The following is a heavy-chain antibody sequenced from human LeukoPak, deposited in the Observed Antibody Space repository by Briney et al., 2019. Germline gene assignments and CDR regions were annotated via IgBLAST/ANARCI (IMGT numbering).Heavy chain of an antibody. Sequence: GGSLRLSCAASGFTFSSYSMNWVRQAPGKGLEWVSAISGSGGSTYYADSVKGRFTISRDNSKNTLYLQMNSLRAEDTAVYYCAKDQFGGSGWYYFDYWGQGTLVTVSS. CDR3: AKDQFGGSGWYYFDY. V-gene: IGHV3-23*01. CDR1: GFTFSSYS. D-gene: IGHD6-19*01. J-gene: IGHJ4*02. CDR2: ISGSGGST.